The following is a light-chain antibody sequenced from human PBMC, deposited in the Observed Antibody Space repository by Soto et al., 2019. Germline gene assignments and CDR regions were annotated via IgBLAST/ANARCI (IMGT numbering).Light chain of an antibody. CDR3: QNYDSSPYT. J-gene: IGKJ2*01. Sequence: DIVMTQSPDSLAVSLGERATVNCKSSQSLLFNSNNKNYLAWYQHKPGQPPKLLIYWASTRESGVPDRFSGSGSGTDFTLTISSLQAEDVAVYYCQNYDSSPYTFGQGTKLEIK. CDR1: QSLLFNSNNKNY. CDR2: WAS. V-gene: IGKV4-1*01.